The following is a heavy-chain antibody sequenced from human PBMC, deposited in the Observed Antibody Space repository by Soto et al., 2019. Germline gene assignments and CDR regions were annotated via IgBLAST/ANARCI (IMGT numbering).Heavy chain of an antibody. D-gene: IGHD1-26*01. J-gene: IGHJ4*02. V-gene: IGHV3-21*01. CDR2: IVTSSSYI. CDR1: GFTLSSYS. Sequence: EVQLVESGGGLVKPGGSLRLSCAASGFTLSSYSMNWVRQAPGKGLEWVSSIVTSSSYIYYADSVKGRFTISRDNAKNSLYLQMNSLRVEDMAVYYCARGNGGSYRDFDYWGQGTLVTVSS. CDR3: ARGNGGSYRDFDY.